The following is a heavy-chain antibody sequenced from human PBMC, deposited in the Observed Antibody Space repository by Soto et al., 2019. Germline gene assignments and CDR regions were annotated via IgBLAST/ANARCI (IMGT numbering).Heavy chain of an antibody. J-gene: IGHJ6*03. Sequence: GESLKISCAASGFSFSSYAMSWVRQAPGKGLEWVSVISESGGSTYYADSVKGRFTISRDNSQSTLYLQMNSLRAEDTAVYYCAKEGSGYRYGYNYYYYMDVWGKGTTVTVSS. CDR2: ISESGGST. CDR1: GFSFSSYA. D-gene: IGHD5-18*01. CDR3: AKEGSGYRYGYNYYYYMDV. V-gene: IGHV3-23*01.